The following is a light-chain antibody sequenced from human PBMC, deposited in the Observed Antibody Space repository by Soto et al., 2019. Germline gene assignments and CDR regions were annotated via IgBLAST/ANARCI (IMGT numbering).Light chain of an antibody. CDR1: QSVSSN. J-gene: IGKJ5*01. V-gene: IGKV3-15*01. Sequence: EIVLTQSPGTLSLSPGERATLSCRASQSVSSNLAWFQQKPGQAPRLLIYDASTRATGIPARFSGSGSGTEFTLTISSLQSEDFAVYYCQQYGRSPLTFGQGTRLEIK. CDR3: QQYGRSPLT. CDR2: DAS.